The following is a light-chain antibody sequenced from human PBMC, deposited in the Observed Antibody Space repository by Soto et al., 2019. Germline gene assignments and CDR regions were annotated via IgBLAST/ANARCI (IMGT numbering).Light chain of an antibody. Sequence: EIGMPQSPATLSLSPGERATLSCRASKSVSTNLAWYQQKPGQAPRLLIYGASTRATGIPARFSGSGSGTEFTLTISSLQSEDFAFYYCQQYNNWPRTFGQGTKVEIK. CDR1: KSVSTN. J-gene: IGKJ1*01. V-gene: IGKV3-15*01. CDR3: QQYNNWPRT. CDR2: GAS.